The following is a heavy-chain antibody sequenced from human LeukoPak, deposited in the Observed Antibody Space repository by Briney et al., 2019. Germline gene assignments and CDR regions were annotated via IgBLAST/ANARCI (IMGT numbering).Heavy chain of an antibody. J-gene: IGHJ4*02. CDR2: IYHSGST. V-gene: IGHV4-30-2*01. D-gene: IGHD2-2*02. Sequence: SETLSLTCAVSGGSISSGGYSWSWIRQPPGKGLEWIGYIYHSGSTYCNPSLKSRVTISVDRSKNQFSLKLSSVTAADTAVYYCARARGYCSSTSCYKGSYFDYWGQGTLVTVSS. CDR1: GGSISSGGYS. CDR3: ARARGYCSSTSCYKGSYFDY.